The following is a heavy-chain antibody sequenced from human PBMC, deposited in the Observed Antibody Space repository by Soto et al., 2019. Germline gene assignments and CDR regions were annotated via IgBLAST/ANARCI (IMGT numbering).Heavy chain of an antibody. Sequence: EVQLLESGGGLVQPGGSLRLSCAASGFTFTNYAMGWIRQAPGKGLEWVSGTSGSGGSTDYADSVKGRFTISRDNSKSTLYLQLNSLRAEDTAVYYCAKGVSQPKEYYFDDWGQGTLVTVSS. CDR3: AKGVSQPKEYYFDD. J-gene: IGHJ4*02. CDR2: TSGSGGST. V-gene: IGHV3-23*01. CDR1: GFTFTNYA. D-gene: IGHD2-2*01.